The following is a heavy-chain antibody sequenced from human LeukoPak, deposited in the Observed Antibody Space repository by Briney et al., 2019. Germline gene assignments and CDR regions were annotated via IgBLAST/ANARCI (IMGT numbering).Heavy chain of an antibody. Sequence: SETLSLTCTVSGGSISSYYWSWIRQPPGKGLECIGYIYYSGSTNYNPSLKSRVTISVDTSKNQFSLKLSSVTAADTAVYYCARGYDFWSGGRLDYWGQGTLVTVSS. J-gene: IGHJ4*02. CDR2: IYYSGST. CDR3: ARGYDFWSGGRLDY. V-gene: IGHV4-59*12. D-gene: IGHD3-3*01. CDR1: GGSISSYY.